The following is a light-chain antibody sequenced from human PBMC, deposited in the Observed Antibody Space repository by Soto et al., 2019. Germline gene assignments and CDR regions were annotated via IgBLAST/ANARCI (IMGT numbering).Light chain of an antibody. J-gene: IGKJ1*01. Sequence: EIVLTQSPGTLSLSPGERATLSCRASQSISSSYFAWYQQKPGQAPRLLVYGVSSRATDVPDRFSGSGSGTDFTLTISRLEPEDFAVYYCQQYTDSRTCGQGTKVDIK. V-gene: IGKV3-20*01. CDR1: QSISSSY. CDR3: QQYTDSRT. CDR2: GVS.